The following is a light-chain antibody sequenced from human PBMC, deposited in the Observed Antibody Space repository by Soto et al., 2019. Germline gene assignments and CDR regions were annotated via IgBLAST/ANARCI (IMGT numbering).Light chain of an antibody. CDR3: CSYAGSSTPYV. CDR1: SSDVGSYNL. Sequence: SALTQPASVSGSPGQSITISCPGTSSDVGSYNLVSWYQQHPGKAPKLMIYEGSKRPSGVSNRFSGSKSGNTASLTISGLQAEDEADYYCCSYAGSSTPYVFGTGTKVTV. CDR2: EGS. J-gene: IGLJ1*01. V-gene: IGLV2-23*01.